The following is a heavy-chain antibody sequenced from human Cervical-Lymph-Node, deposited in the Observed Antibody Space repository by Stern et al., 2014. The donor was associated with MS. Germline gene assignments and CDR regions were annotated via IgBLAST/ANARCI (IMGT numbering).Heavy chain of an antibody. CDR1: GYSFTIYY. Sequence: EDQLVESGAEVKTPGESLKISCKLSGYSFTIYYIAWVRQMPGKGLEWMGVIYPYDSDTTYSPSFQGQVSISADKSITTAYLQWSSLRASDTSMYYCARHVQGFDYWGQGTLVTVSS. V-gene: IGHV5-51*01. J-gene: IGHJ4*02. CDR2: IYPYDSDT. CDR3: ARHVQGFDY.